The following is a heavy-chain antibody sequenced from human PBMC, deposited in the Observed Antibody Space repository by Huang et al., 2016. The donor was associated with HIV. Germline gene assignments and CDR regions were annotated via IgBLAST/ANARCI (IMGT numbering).Heavy chain of an antibody. D-gene: IGHD3-3*01. J-gene: IGHJ3*02. CDR1: GGSISTGNYD. Sequence: QVQLQESGPGLVKPSETLSLTCTVSGGSISTGNYDWSWIRQPAGKGLEWVGHLSTGGSANYNPSLKSRVTISLDTYKTQFSLKLSSVTAADSAVYYCVRVESGYYDAFDIWGPGTTVTVSS. CDR2: LSTGGSA. V-gene: IGHV4-61*09. CDR3: VRVESGYYDAFDI.